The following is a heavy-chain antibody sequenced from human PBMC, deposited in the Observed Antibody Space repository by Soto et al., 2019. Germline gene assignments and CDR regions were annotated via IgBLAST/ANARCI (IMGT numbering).Heavy chain of an antibody. CDR2: IFYSGGT. V-gene: IGHV4-59*01. CDR3: ARVGSSGWSPDY. D-gene: IGHD6-19*01. J-gene: IGHJ4*02. CDR1: GGSISGYY. Sequence: SETLSLTCTVSGGSISGYYWSWIRQPPGKGLEWIGYIFYSGGTNYNPSLKSRVTISVDTSKNQFSLKLNSVTAADTAVYYCARVGSSGWSPDYWGRGTMVTVYS.